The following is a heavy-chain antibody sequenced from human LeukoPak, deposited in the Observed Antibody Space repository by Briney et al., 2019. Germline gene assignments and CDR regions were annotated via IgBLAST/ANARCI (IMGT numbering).Heavy chain of an antibody. J-gene: IGHJ3*02. CDR2: IKQDGSEK. V-gene: IGHV3-7*01. Sequence: PGGSLRLSCAASGFTFSSYWMSWVRQAPGKGLEWVANIKQDGSEKYYVDSEKGRFTISRDNAKNSLYLQMNSLRAEDTAVYYCARAVAVAVDAFDIWGQGTMVTVSS. D-gene: IGHD6-19*01. CDR1: GFTFSSYW. CDR3: ARAVAVAVDAFDI.